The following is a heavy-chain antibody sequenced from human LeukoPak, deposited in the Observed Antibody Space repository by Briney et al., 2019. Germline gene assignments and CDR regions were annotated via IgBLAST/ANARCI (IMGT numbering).Heavy chain of an antibody. J-gene: IGHJ6*03. V-gene: IGHV3-7*01. CDR1: GFTFSSYA. CDR3: ARDSTGSGRTDNGNYYYYYYMDV. D-gene: IGHD3-10*01. Sequence: GGSLRLSCAASGFTFSSYAMSWVRQAPGKGLEWVANIKQDGSEKYYVDSVKGRFTISRDNAKNSLYLQMNSVRAEDTAFYYCARDSTGSGRTDNGNYYYYYYMDVWGKGTTVTIS. CDR2: IKQDGSEK.